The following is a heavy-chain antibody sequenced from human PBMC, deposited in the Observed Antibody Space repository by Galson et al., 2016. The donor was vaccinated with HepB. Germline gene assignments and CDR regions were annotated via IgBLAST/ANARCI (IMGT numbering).Heavy chain of an antibody. J-gene: IGHJ4*02. CDR3: AHRYRRLGATLFDS. V-gene: IGHV2-5*02. D-gene: IGHD1-26*01. Sequence: PALVTPPQTLTLTCTFSGFSLKNNGEGVGWIRQPPGKALEWVAVIYWDDNRRYSPSLKTRLTITKDTSKNEVVLTMTNMAPVDTATYYCAHRYRRLGATLFDSWGQGTLVTVSS. CDR2: IYWDDNR. CDR1: GFSLKNNGEG.